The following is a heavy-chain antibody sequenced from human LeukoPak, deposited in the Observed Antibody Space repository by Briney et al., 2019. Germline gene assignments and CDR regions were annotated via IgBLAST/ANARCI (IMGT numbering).Heavy chain of an antibody. CDR3: ARDRYYYDSSARYFDY. D-gene: IGHD3-22*01. V-gene: IGHV4-4*02. Sequence: PSGTLSLTCGVSGGSISSSYWWSWVRQPPGKGLEWIGEIYHSGSTNYNPSLKSRVTISMDKSKNQFSLNLSSVTAADTAVYYCARDRYYYDSSARYFDYWGQGTLVTVSS. CDR1: GGSISSSYW. J-gene: IGHJ4*02. CDR2: IYHSGST.